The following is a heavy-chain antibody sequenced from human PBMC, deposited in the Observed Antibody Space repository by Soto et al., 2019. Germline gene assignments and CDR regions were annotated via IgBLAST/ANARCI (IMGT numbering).Heavy chain of an antibody. CDR3: ARAIYCSSTSCYEYNWFDP. J-gene: IGHJ5*02. CDR1: GGSSSGYY. Sequence: SETLSLTCAVYGGSSSGYYWSWIRQPPGKGLEWIGEINHSGSTNYNPSLKSRVTISVDTSKNQFSLKLSSVTAADTAVYYCARAIYCSSTSCYEYNWFDPWGQVTLVTFSS. D-gene: IGHD2-2*01. V-gene: IGHV4-34*01. CDR2: INHSGST.